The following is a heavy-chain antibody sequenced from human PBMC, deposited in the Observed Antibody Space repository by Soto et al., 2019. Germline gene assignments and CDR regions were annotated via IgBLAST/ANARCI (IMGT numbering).Heavy chain of an antibody. CDR3: ASHVDTAMVTSDY. CDR1: GGSFSGYY. D-gene: IGHD5-18*01. Sequence: KQSQTLSLTCAVYGGSFSGYYWSWIRQPPGKGLEWIGEINHSGSTNYNPSLKSRVTISVDTSKNQFSLKLSSVTAADTAVYYCASHVDTAMVTSDYWGQGTLVTVSS. J-gene: IGHJ4*02. V-gene: IGHV4-34*01. CDR2: INHSGST.